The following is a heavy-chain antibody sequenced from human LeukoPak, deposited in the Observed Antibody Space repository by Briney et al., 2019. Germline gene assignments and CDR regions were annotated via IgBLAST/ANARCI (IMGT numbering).Heavy chain of an antibody. V-gene: IGHV3-23*01. Sequence: GGSLRLSCAASGFTFSSYGMSWVRQAPGKGLEWVSAISGSGGSTYYADSVKGRFTISRDNSKNTLYLQMNSLRAEDSAVYYCAREVIRPYFDYWGQGTLVTVSS. CDR1: GFTFSSYG. CDR2: ISGSGGST. J-gene: IGHJ4*02. CDR3: AREVIRPYFDY. D-gene: IGHD2-21*01.